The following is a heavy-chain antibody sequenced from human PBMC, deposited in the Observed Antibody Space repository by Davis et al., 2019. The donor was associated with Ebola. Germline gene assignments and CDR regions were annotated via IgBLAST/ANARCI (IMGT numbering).Heavy chain of an antibody. CDR2: IYPADSDT. V-gene: IGHV5-51*01. CDR3: AKYSGYDSSIDY. J-gene: IGHJ4*02. D-gene: IGHD5-12*01. CDR1: GYSFPSYW. Sequence: GESLKISCKGSGYSFPSYWIGWVRQMPGKGLEWMGIIYPADSDTRYSPSFQGQVTISVDKSINTAYLQWSSLKAADTAMYYCAKYSGYDSSIDYWGQGTLVTVSS.